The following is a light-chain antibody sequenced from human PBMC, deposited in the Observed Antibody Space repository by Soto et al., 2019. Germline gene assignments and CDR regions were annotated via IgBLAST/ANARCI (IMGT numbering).Light chain of an antibody. J-gene: IGLJ2*01. CDR3: SSYTSGSALT. Sequence: SALTQPASLSGSPGQSITISCTGTSSDVGGYDYVSWYQQHPGEAPKLMIYGVRYRPSGVSNRFSASKSDNTASLTISGLQAEDEADYYCSSYTSGSALTFGGGTKLTVL. V-gene: IGLV2-14*01. CDR2: GVR. CDR1: SSDVGGYDY.